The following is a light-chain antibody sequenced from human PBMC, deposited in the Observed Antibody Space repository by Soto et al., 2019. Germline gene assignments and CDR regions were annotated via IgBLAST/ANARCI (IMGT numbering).Light chain of an antibody. V-gene: IGKV3-20*01. CDR1: QRISSSD. Sequence: EIVLTQSPATLSLSPGERATLSCRASQRISSSDLAWYQHRPGQAPRLLIYAASSRATGIPVRFSGSGSGTDFTLSISRLEPEDFAVYYCQHYGSSSWTFGQGTKV. J-gene: IGKJ1*01. CDR3: QHYGSSSWT. CDR2: AAS.